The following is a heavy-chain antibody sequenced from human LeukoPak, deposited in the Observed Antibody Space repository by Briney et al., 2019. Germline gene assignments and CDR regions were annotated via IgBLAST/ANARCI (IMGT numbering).Heavy chain of an antibody. CDR2: ISYDGSNK. J-gene: IGHJ6*02. CDR1: GFTFSSYA. V-gene: IGHV3-30-3*01. D-gene: IGHD3-10*01. Sequence: GGSLRLSCAASGFTFSSYAMHWVRQAPGKGLEWVAVISYDGSNKYYADSVKGRFTISRDKAKNSLYLQMNSLRVEDMAVYYCARGGTMVRGVVSGMDVWGQGTTVTVSS. CDR3: ARGGTMVRGVVSGMDV.